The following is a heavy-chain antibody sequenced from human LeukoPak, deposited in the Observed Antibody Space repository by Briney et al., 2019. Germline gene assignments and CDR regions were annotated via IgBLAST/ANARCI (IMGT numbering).Heavy chain of an antibody. CDR2: INPNSGGT. CDR3: AREIPYSSWYMGNYYYYYMDV. CDR1: GYTFTGYY. V-gene: IGHV1-2*02. J-gene: IGHJ6*03. Sequence: ASVKVSCKASGYTFTGYYMHWVRQAPGQGLEWMGWINPNSGGTNYAQKLQGRVTMTTDTSTSTAYMELRSLRSDDTAVYYCAREIPYSSWYMGNYYYYYMDVWGKGTTVTISS. D-gene: IGHD6-13*01.